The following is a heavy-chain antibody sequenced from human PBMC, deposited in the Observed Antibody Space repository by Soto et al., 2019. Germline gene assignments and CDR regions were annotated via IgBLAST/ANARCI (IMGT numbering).Heavy chain of an antibody. D-gene: IGHD5-18*01. J-gene: IGHJ4*02. CDR3: ASQDTAMVSHFDY. CDR2: IYYSGST. Sequence: ASETLSLTCTVSGGSISSYYWSWIRQPPGKGLEWIGYIYYSGSTNYNPSLKSRVTISVDTSKNQFSLKLSSVTAADTAVYYCASQDTAMVSHFDYWGQGTLVTVSS. V-gene: IGHV4-59*08. CDR1: GGSISSYY.